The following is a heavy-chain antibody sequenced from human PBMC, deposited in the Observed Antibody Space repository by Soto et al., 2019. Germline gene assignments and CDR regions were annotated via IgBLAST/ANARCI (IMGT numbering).Heavy chain of an antibody. V-gene: IGHV4-4*02. CDR1: GGSVSSSKW. CDR3: ARVPGVVVSADDAFDI. D-gene: IGHD2-21*02. Sequence: QVQLQESGPGLVKPSGTLSLTCAVSGGSVSSSKWWSWVRQSPGKGLEWMGEIYHSGSAHYNPSRKRRATISLDKSKNQFSLRLTSVTAADTAVYYCARVPGVVVSADDAFDIWGPGTRVIVSS. J-gene: IGHJ3*02. CDR2: IYHSGSA.